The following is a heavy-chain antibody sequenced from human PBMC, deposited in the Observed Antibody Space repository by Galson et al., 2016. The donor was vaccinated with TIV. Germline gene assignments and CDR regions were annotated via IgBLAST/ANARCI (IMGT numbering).Heavy chain of an antibody. J-gene: IGHJ4*02. CDR1: GFTFSNYA. D-gene: IGHD3-22*01. Sequence: SLRLSCAASGFTFSNYAINWVRQAPGKGLEWVSRISAGGGRTNYADSVKGRFTISRDNPKNTLYLQMSSLRADDTAVYFCAKMDSSGFDYVRRFDFWGQGTLATVSS. CDR3: AKMDSSGFDYVRRFDF. CDR2: ISAGGGRT. V-gene: IGHV3-23*01.